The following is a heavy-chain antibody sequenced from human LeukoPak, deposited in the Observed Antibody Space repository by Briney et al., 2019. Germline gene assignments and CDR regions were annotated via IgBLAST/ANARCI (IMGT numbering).Heavy chain of an antibody. J-gene: IGHJ6*03. CDR1: GGTFSSYA. Sequence: ASVKVSCKASGGTFSSYAISWVRQAPGQGLEWMGGIIPIFGTANYAQKFQGRVTITTDESTSTAYMELSSLRSEDTAVYYCARVARAAAATIDVWGKGSTVTVSS. D-gene: IGHD2-2*01. CDR3: ARVARAAAATIDV. V-gene: IGHV1-69*05. CDR2: IIPIFGTA.